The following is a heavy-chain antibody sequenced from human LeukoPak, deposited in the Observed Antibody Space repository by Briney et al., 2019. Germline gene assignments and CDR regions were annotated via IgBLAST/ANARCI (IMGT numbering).Heavy chain of an antibody. CDR3: ARDMWGTFDY. D-gene: IGHD1-1*01. J-gene: IGHJ4*02. V-gene: IGHV3-74*01. CDR2: ISPDGDIT. Sequence: GGSLRLSCAASGFTFSQLWMQWARQSPGKGPVWVSRISPDGDITHYADSVKGRSTISRDNARNTLYLQITSLSVEDTAVYFCARDMWGTFDYWGQGALVTVSS. CDR1: GFTFSQLW.